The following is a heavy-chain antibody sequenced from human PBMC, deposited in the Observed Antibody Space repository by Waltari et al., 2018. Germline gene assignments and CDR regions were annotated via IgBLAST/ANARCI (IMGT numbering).Heavy chain of an antibody. V-gene: IGHV3-NL1*01. CDR3: AKPPLYSTTYLDW. CDR1: GFTFSSYA. D-gene: IGHD6-13*01. CDR2: INSGGGST. Sequence: VQLVETGGGLVQPGGSLRLSCAASGFTFSSYAMQWVRQAPGKGLQLISAINSGGGSTYYADSVRGRFTISRDNSKNTLSLQMNSLGAEDTAVYFCAKPPLYSTTYLDWWGQGVLVTVSS. J-gene: IGHJ4*02.